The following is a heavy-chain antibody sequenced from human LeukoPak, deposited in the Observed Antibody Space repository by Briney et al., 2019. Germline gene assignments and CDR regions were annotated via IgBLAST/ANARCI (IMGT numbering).Heavy chain of an antibody. D-gene: IGHD2/OR15-2a*01. J-gene: IGHJ5*02. CDR1: GFTFSTSA. CDR3: AKDISTSS. V-gene: IGHV3-23*01. CDR2: ISGSGDST. Sequence: HPGGSLRLSCVASGFTFSTSAMTWVRLGPGKGLEWVSAISGSGDSTYYTDSVKGRFTISRDNSKNTLYLHMTSLGAEDTAIYYCAKDISTSSWGQGTLVTVSS.